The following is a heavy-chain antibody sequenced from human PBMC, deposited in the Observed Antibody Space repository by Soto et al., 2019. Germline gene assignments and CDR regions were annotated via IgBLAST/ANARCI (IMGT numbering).Heavy chain of an antibody. Sequence: QVQLVQSGAEVKKPGASVKVSCKASGYTFTSYAMHWVRQAPGQRLEWMGWINAGNGNTKYSQKCQGRVTITRDTTASTAYMELSSLRSEDTAVDYCARLPRYSSSWYFDYWGQGTLVTVSS. CDR2: INAGNGNT. CDR3: ARLPRYSSSWYFDY. J-gene: IGHJ4*02. V-gene: IGHV1-3*01. CDR1: GYTFTSYA. D-gene: IGHD6-13*01.